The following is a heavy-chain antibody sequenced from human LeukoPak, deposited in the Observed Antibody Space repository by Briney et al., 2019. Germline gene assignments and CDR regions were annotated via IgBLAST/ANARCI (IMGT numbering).Heavy chain of an antibody. Sequence: SETLSLTCTVSGGSISSYYWSWIRQSPGKGLECIGYIHYTGSTNYNPSLKSRVTISVETSKNQFSLKLKSVTAADTAVYYCARVANYYGSGSYILTPDYWGQGTLVTVSS. J-gene: IGHJ4*02. CDR3: ARVANYYGSGSYILTPDY. CDR2: IHYTGST. V-gene: IGHV4-59*01. D-gene: IGHD3-10*01. CDR1: GGSISSYY.